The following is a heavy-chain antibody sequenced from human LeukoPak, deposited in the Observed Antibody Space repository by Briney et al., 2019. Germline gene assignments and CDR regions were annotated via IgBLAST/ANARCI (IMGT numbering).Heavy chain of an antibody. V-gene: IGHV4-61*01. CDR3: ARAPRVGWYGY. J-gene: IGHJ4*02. D-gene: IGHD6-19*01. CDR2: IYYSGST. Sequence: PSETLSLTCTVSGGSVSSGSYYWRWIRQPPGKGLEWIGYIYYSGSTNYNPSLKSRVTISVDTSKNQFSLKLSSVTAADTAVYYCARAPRVGWYGYWGQGTLVTVSS. CDR1: GGSVSSGSYY.